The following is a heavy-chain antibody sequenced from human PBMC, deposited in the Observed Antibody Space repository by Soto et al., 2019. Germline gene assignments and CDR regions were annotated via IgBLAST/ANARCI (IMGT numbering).Heavy chain of an antibody. V-gene: IGHV1-18*01. Sequence: ASVKVSCKASGYTFTSYGISWVRQAPGQGLEWMGWISAYSGNTNYAQKFQGRVTMTRDTSTSTIYMELSSLRSEDTAVYYCARSKAVTQYNWFDPWGQGTLVTVSS. CDR2: ISAYSGNT. D-gene: IGHD4-17*01. CDR1: GYTFTSYG. J-gene: IGHJ5*02. CDR3: ARSKAVTQYNWFDP.